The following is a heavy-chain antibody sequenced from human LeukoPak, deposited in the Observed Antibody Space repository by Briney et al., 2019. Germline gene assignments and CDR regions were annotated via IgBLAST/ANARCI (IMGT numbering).Heavy chain of an antibody. CDR1: GDSISNYY. Sequence: SEPLSLPCSVSGDSISNYYWTWLRQPPGKALEWIGYIYYSGDTNYNPSLKSRVTISLDTSKNQFSLKLTSVTAADTAMYYCARRKAKTPNYFDYWGQGALVTVSS. CDR3: ARRKAKTPNYFDY. CDR2: IYYSGDT. J-gene: IGHJ4*02. V-gene: IGHV4-59*08.